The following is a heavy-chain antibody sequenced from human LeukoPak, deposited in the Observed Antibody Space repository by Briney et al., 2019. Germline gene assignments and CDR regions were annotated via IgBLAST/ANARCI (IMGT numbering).Heavy chain of an antibody. D-gene: IGHD5-12*01. J-gene: IGHJ4*02. V-gene: IGHV3-7*01. CDR2: IKQDGSEK. Sequence: GGSLRLSCAASGFTFSSYWMSWVRQAPGEGLEWVANIKQDGSEKYYVDSVKGRFTISRNNAKNSLYLQMNSQRAEDTAVYYCARGLEWLRRTPLGYWGQGTLVTVSS. CDR1: GFTFSSYW. CDR3: ARGLEWLRRTPLGY.